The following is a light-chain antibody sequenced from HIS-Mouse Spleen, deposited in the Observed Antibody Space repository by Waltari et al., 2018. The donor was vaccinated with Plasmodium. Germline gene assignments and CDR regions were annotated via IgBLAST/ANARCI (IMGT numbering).Light chain of an antibody. J-gene: IGLJ3*02. CDR2: EDS. Sequence: SYELPQPPSVSVSPGKPARKTRHGDAWPKKNAVCNQQKSGQAPVLVIYEDSKRPSGIPERFSGSSSGTMATLTISGAQVEDEADYYCYSTDSSGNHRVFGGGTKLTVL. CDR1: AWPKKN. CDR3: YSTDSSGNHRV. V-gene: IGLV3-10*01.